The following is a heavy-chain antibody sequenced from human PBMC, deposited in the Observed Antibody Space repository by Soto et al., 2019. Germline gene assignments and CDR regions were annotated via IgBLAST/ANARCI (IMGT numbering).Heavy chain of an antibody. CDR2: IFQSGST. D-gene: IGHD2-8*02. CDR1: GGFI. Sequence: SETLSLTCTVSGGFIWGWIRQSPDKGLEWIGYIFQSGSTYYNPSLKSRVTISVDTSKNQFSLKLTSVTAADTAVYYCARDKITGLFDYWGQGTLVTVSS. V-gene: IGHV4-59*12. CDR3: ARDKITGLFDY. J-gene: IGHJ4*02.